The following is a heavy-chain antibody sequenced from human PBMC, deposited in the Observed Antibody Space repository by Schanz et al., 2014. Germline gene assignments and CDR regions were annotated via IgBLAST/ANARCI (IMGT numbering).Heavy chain of an antibody. D-gene: IGHD3-10*01. V-gene: IGHV3-11*01. CDR1: GFPFSDYF. Sequence: QVQLVDSGGGLVKPGGSLRLSCTASGFPFSDYFMAWIRQPPGRGLEWVSYIGNGAVTIYCADSVKGRFTISRDNSKNPLYLQMNSLRAEDTAVYYCARIGGSVFDYWAQGTLVTVSS. CDR2: IGNGAVTI. CDR3: ARIGGSVFDY. J-gene: IGHJ4*02.